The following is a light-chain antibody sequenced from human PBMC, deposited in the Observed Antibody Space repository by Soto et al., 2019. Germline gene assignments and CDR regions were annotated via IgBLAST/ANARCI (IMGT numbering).Light chain of an antibody. CDR3: SAYTSRSTLV. CDR2: EVR. Sequence: QSVLTQPASVSGSPGQSITISCSGTSRDIGAYNLVSWYQQPPGKAPKLLIYEVRNRPSGISYRFSGSKSGTTASLTTSSLLPEDEADYYCSAYTSRSTLVFGGGTKVTVL. V-gene: IGLV2-14*01. J-gene: IGLJ2*01. CDR1: SRDIGAYNL.